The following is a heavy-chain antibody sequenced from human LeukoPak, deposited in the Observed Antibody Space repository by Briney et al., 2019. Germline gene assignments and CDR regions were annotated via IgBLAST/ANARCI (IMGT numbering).Heavy chain of an antibody. J-gene: IGHJ4*02. CDR3: ARGAPYDSSGYYYAPMVDY. Sequence: PGGSLRLSCAASRFTFSSYWMHWVSQAPGQGLVRVSRMNSDESSTGYANSVMSRFTISRDNARNTLYLQMNSPRAEDTAVYYCARGAPYDSSGYYYAPMVDYWGQGTLVTVSS. D-gene: IGHD3-22*01. CDR2: MNSDESST. CDR1: RFTFSSYW. V-gene: IGHV3-74*01.